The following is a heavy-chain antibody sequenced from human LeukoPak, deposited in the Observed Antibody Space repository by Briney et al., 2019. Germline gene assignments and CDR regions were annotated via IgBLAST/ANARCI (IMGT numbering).Heavy chain of an antibody. CDR1: VYTFTSYD. CDR2: MNPNSGNT. CDR3: AREVNGFDY. V-gene: IGHV1-8*01. D-gene: IGHD3-22*01. Sequence: ASVRVSRKASVYTFTSYDINGGRQATGQGLGWRGWMNPNSGNTGYAQKLQGRVTMTRNTAISTAYMELGSMRSDDRAVYYCAREVNGFDYWGEGTMVTVSS. J-gene: IGHJ4*02.